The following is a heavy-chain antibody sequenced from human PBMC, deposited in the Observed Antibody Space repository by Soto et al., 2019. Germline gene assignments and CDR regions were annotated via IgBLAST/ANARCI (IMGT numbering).Heavy chain of an antibody. CDR2: VQMSGTT. CDR1: GASVRSYH. J-gene: IGHJ5*02. V-gene: IGHV4-4*07. D-gene: IGHD1-1*01. CDR3: AKDRSTMRWFDP. Sequence: SETLSLTCAVSGASVRSYHWSWIRQAAGKGLEWIGRVQMSGTTNYNPSLKTRVTMSLDTSKNEVSLRMTSVTAADTAVYFCAKDRSTMRWFDPWGQGILVTVSS.